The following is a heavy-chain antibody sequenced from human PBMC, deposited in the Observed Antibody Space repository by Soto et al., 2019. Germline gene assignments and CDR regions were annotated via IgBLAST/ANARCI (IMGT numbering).Heavy chain of an antibody. J-gene: IGHJ6*02. CDR1: GFTFSSYA. Sequence: QVQLVESGGGVVQPGRSLRLSCAASGFTFSSYAMHWVRQAPGEGLEWVAVISYDGSNKYYADSVKGRFTISRDNSKNTLYLQMNSLRAEDTAVYYCARDGSTVTTGMDVWGQGTTVTVSS. D-gene: IGHD4-4*01. CDR3: ARDGSTVTTGMDV. V-gene: IGHV3-30-3*01. CDR2: ISYDGSNK.